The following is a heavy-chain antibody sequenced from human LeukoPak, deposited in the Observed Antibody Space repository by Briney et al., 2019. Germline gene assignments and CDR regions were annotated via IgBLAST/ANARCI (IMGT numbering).Heavy chain of an antibody. Sequence: SETLSLTCTVSGGSISSYYWSWIRQPPGKGLEWIGYIYDSGSTNYNPSLKSRVTISVDTSKNQFSLKLSSVTAADTAVYYCARVGVVGAINWFDPWGQATLVTVSS. CDR1: GGSISSYY. V-gene: IGHV4-59*01. CDR2: IYDSGST. D-gene: IGHD1-26*01. CDR3: ARVGVVGAINWFDP. J-gene: IGHJ5*02.